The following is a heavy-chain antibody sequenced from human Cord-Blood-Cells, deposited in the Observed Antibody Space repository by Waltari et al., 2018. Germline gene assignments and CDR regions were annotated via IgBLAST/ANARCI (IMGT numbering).Heavy chain of an antibody. CDR3: ARGSYSSSSWYFDL. CDR1: GYTFPSYA. CDR2: INAGNGNT. D-gene: IGHD6-6*01. Sequence: VQLLQSGAEVKKPGASVKVPCKPSGYTFPSYAMHWVPQPPGQRLEWMGWINAGNGNTKYSQKFQGRVTITRDTSASTAYMELSSLRSEDTAVYYCARGSYSSSSWYFDLWGRGTLVTVSS. J-gene: IGHJ2*01. V-gene: IGHV1-3*01.